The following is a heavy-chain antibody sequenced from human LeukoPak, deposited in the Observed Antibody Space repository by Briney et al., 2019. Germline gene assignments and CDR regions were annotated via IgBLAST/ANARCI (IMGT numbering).Heavy chain of an antibody. D-gene: IGHD3-3*01. J-gene: IGHJ6*03. CDR2: IYYSGST. V-gene: IGHV4-59*12. CDR1: GGSISSYY. CDR3: AREGQVFWSGYYPDYYYYYMDV. Sequence: SETLSLTCTVSGGSISSYYWSWIRQPPGKGLEWIGYIYYSGSTNYNPSLKSRVTISVDTSKNQFSLKLSSVTAADTAVYYCAREGQVFWSGYYPDYYYYYMDVWGKGTTVTVSS.